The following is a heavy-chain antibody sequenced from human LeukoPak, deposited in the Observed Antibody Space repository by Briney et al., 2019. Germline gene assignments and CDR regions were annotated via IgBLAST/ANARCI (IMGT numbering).Heavy chain of an antibody. Sequence: ASVKVSCKASGYTFTSYGISWVRQAPGQGLEWMGWISAYNGNTNYAQKLQGRVTMTTDTSTSTAYMELRSLRSDDTAVYYCARVDDYDILTGYYFYWGQGTLVTVSS. V-gene: IGHV1-18*01. CDR2: ISAYNGNT. CDR3: ARVDDYDILTGYYFY. D-gene: IGHD3-9*01. J-gene: IGHJ4*02. CDR1: GYTFTSYG.